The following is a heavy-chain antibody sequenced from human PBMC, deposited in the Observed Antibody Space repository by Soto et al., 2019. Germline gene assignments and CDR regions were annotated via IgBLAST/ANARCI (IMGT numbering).Heavy chain of an antibody. CDR1: GYTFTSYG. J-gene: IGHJ4*02. D-gene: IGHD6-13*01. V-gene: IGHV1-18*01. Sequence: GASVKVSCKASGYTFTSYGISWVRQAPGQGLEWMGWISAYNGNTNYAQKLQGRVTMTTDTSTSTAYMELRSLRSDDTAVYYCAIIAAAGPGSTNFDYWGQGTLVTVSS. CDR2: ISAYNGNT. CDR3: AIIAAAGPGSTNFDY.